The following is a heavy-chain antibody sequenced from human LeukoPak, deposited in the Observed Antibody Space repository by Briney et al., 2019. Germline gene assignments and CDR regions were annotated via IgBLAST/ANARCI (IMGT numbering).Heavy chain of an antibody. Sequence: SETLSLTCTVSGGSISSYYWSWIRQPPGKGLEWIGYIYYSGSTNYNPSLKSRVTISVDTSKNQFSLKLSSVTAADTAVYYCARRLRGMGYSSEFDPWSQGTLVTVSS. D-gene: IGHD6-19*01. CDR2: IYYSGST. V-gene: IGHV4-59*08. CDR1: GGSISSYY. J-gene: IGHJ5*02. CDR3: ARRLRGMGYSSEFDP.